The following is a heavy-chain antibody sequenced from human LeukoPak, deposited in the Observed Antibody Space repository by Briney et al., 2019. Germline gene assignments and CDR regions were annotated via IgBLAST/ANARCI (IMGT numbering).Heavy chain of an antibody. CDR1: GFTFSSYG. CDR3: ARESYDSSGYDRFDP. J-gene: IGHJ5*02. D-gene: IGHD3-22*01. V-gene: IGHV3-30*02. Sequence: GGSLRLSCAASGFTFSSYGMYLVRQAPATGLEGVAFIRYDGINKYYAASVKGRFTISRDNVKKSLYLQMNSLRAEDTAVYYCARESYDSSGYDRFDPWGQGTLVTVSS. CDR2: IRYDGINK.